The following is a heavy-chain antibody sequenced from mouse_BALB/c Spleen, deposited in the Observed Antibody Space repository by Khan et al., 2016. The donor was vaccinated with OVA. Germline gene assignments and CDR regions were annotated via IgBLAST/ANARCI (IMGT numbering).Heavy chain of an antibody. D-gene: IGHD1-1*01. CDR3: ARGGYGSFGY. V-gene: IGHV1-4*01. Sequence: QVQLQQSGAELARPGASVKMSCKASGYIFTSYMMHWVKQRPGQGLEWIGDINPSSGYNNYNQKFKDKATLTADKSSSTAYMQLSSLTSEDSAVXDCARGGYGSFGYWGQGTLVTVSA. CDR2: INPSSGYN. CDR1: GYIFTSYM. J-gene: IGHJ3*01.